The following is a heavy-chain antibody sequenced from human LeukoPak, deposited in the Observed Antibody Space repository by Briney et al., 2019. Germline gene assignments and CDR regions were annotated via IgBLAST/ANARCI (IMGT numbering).Heavy chain of an antibody. J-gene: IGHJ3*02. D-gene: IGHD3-22*01. CDR2: IYYSGST. Sequence: SETLSLTCTVSGGSISSYYRSWIRQPPGKGLEWIGYIYYSGSTNYNPSLKSRVTISVDTSKNQFSLKLSSVTAADTAVYYCARHASDYYDSTSSSAFDIWGQGTMVTVSS. CDR3: ARHASDYYDSTSSSAFDI. CDR1: GGSISSYY. V-gene: IGHV4-59*08.